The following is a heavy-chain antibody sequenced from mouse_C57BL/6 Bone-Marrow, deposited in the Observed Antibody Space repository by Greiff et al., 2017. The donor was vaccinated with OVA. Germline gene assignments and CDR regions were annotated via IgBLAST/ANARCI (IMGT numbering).Heavy chain of an antibody. CDR1: GYAFSSYW. D-gene: IGHD2-1*01. Sequence: VQLQQSGAELVKPGASVKISCKASGYAFSSYWMNWVKQRPGRGLEWIGRIDPNSGGTKYNAKFKSKATLTVDKPSSTAYMQLSSLTSEDSAVYYCARSGVYGNYFYAMDYWGQGTSVTVSS. J-gene: IGHJ4*01. CDR2: IDPNSGGT. CDR3: ARSGVYGNYFYAMDY. V-gene: IGHV1-72*01.